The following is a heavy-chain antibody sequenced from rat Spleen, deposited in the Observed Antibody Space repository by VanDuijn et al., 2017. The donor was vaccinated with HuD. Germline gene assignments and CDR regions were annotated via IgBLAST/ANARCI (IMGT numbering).Heavy chain of an antibody. CDR2: ISSDGRRN. V-gene: IGHV5-29*01. Sequence: EVQLVESDGGLVQPGRSLKLSCAASGFTFSDYYMAWVRQAQTKGLEWVATISSDGRRNYYRDSMKGRFTISRDNAKSSLYLQMDSLRSEDTATYYCARPTEGIAWFAYWGQGTLVTVSS. D-gene: IGHD1-11*01. CDR3: ARPTEGIAWFAY. J-gene: IGHJ3*01. CDR1: GFTFSDYY.